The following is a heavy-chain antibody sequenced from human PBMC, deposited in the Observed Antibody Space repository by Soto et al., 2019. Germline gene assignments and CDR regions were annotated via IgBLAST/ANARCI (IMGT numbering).Heavy chain of an antibody. CDR3: VRGSFNWPQESGGMDV. J-gene: IGHJ6*02. D-gene: IGHD3-9*01. CDR2: IYYSGNT. V-gene: IGHV4-39*02. Sequence: QLQLQESGPGLVKPSETLSLPCTVSGGSITSSSYYWGWIRQPPGKVLEWIGSIYYSGNTYYNPSLKSSVTISLDTSQNQFSLKLSSMTAADTAVYYCVRGSFNWPQESGGMDVWGPGTTVTVSS. CDR1: GGSITSSSYY.